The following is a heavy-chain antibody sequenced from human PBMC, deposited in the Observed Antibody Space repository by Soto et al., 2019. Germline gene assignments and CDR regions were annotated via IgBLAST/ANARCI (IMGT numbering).Heavy chain of an antibody. CDR3: ARAMGRAPGWFDP. CDR1: GYTFTNYG. V-gene: IGHV1-69*04. D-gene: IGHD3-10*01. J-gene: IGHJ5*02. Sequence: VKVSCKASGYTFTNYGISWVRQPPGQGLEWMGRIIPILGIANYAQKFQGRVTITADKSTSTAYMELSSLRSEDTAVYYCARAMGRAPGWFDPWGQGTLVTVSS. CDR2: IIPILGIA.